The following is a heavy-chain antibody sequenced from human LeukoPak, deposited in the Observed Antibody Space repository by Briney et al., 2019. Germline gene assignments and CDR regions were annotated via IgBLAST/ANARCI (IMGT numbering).Heavy chain of an antibody. V-gene: IGHV4-38-2*02. CDR1: GGSISSYC. CDR2: IYHSGST. J-gene: IGHJ5*02. Sequence: SETLSLTCTVSGGSISSYCWGWIRQPPGKGLEWIGSIYHSGSTYYNPSLKSRVTISVDTSKNQFSLKLSSVTAADTAVYYCARDLNMVRGARANRGYNWFDPWGQGTLVTVSS. D-gene: IGHD3-10*01. CDR3: ARDLNMVRGARANRGYNWFDP.